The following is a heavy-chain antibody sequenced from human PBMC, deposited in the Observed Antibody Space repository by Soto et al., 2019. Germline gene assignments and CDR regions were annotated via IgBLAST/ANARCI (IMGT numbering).Heavy chain of an antibody. CDR1: GFTFSDYY. V-gene: IGHV3-11*01. CDR2: ISSSGSTI. CDR3: AKEFRDYGSKLTLGYYYYYMDV. D-gene: IGHD4-17*01. Sequence: GGSLRLSCAASGFTFSDYYMSWIRQAPGKGLEWVSYISSSGSTIYYADSVKGRFTISRDNAKNSLYLQMNSLRAEDTAVYYCAKEFRDYGSKLTLGYYYYYMDVWGKGTTVTVSS. J-gene: IGHJ6*03.